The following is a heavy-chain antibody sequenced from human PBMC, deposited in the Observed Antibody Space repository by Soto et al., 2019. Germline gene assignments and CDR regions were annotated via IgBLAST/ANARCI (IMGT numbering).Heavy chain of an antibody. CDR2: INPNSGNT. Sequence: QVQLVQSGAEVKKPGASVKVSCKASGYTFTGYSMHWVRQAPVQGLEWMGWINPNSGNTKYVQKFQGRVILTRDTSIRTADMELSRLTSDDTAVYYCARGKVDTAPFDPWGQGTLVTVSS. CDR1: GYTFTGYS. V-gene: IGHV1-2*02. D-gene: IGHD5-18*01. J-gene: IGHJ5*02. CDR3: ARGKVDTAPFDP.